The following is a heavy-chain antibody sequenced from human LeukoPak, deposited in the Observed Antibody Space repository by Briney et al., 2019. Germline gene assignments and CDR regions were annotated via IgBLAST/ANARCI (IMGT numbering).Heavy chain of an antibody. CDR1: GGSFSGYS. J-gene: IGHJ6*02. D-gene: IGHD3-16*01. CDR2: INHSGIN. CDR3: AKKKVDVMGNQYYYYYGLDV. Sequence: SETLSLTCAFYGGSFSGYSLTWIRQPPGKGLEWIGEINHSGINHFNPSLKSRVTISADTSKKQVFLNLSSVTAADTAVYYCAKKKVDVMGNQYYYYYGLDVWGQGTTVTVSS. V-gene: IGHV4-34*01.